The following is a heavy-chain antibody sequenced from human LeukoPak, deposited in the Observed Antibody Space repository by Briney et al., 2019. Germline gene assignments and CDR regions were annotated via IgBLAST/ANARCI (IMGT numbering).Heavy chain of an antibody. J-gene: IGHJ3*02. CDR3: ARRAPYYDILTGYYKGDAFDI. Sequence: SGTLSLTCTVSGGSISSNTNYWGGIRQPPGKGLEWIGSIYYCGSTYYNPSLKSRVTISVDTSKYLFSLKLSSVTAADTAVYYCARRAPYYDILTGYYKGDAFDIWGQGTMVTVSS. CDR1: GGSISSNTNY. V-gene: IGHV4-39*01. CDR2: IYYCGST. D-gene: IGHD3-9*01.